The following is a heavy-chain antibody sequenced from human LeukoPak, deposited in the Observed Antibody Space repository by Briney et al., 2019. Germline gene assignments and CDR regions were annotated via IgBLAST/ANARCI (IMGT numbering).Heavy chain of an antibody. CDR2: ISGSGGST. D-gene: IGHD5-18*01. V-gene: IGHV3-23*01. Sequence: GGSLRLSCAASGFTFSSYAMSWVRQAPGKGLEWVSTISGSGGSTYYADSVKGRFTISRDNSKNTLYLQMNSLRAEDTAVYYCAKVSSYGYGYDAFDIWGQGTMVTVSS. CDR3: AKVSSYGYGYDAFDI. CDR1: GFTFSSYA. J-gene: IGHJ3*02.